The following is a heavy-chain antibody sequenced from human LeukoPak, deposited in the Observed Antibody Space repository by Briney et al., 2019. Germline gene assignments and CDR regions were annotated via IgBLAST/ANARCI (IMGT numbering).Heavy chain of an antibody. Sequence: GSVKVSFKASGYTFTSCDVNWVRQATGQGLEWMGWMNPNSGNTGYAQKFQGRVTMTRNTSISTAYMELSSLRSEDTAVYYCARGPIGENWFDPWGQGTLVTVSS. CDR2: MNPNSGNT. CDR1: GYTFTSCD. V-gene: IGHV1-8*01. CDR3: ARGPIGENWFDP. D-gene: IGHD3-10*01. J-gene: IGHJ5*02.